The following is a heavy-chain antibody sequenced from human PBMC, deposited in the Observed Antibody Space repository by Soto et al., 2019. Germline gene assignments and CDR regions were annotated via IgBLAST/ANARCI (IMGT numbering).Heavy chain of an antibody. J-gene: IGHJ4*02. CDR1: GGSIISSSYY. CDR3: ARHGYHYGSGSVPQFDY. Sequence: ETLSLTCTVSGGSIISSSYYWFWIRQPPGKGLEWIGSIYYSGSTYYNPSLKSRVTISVDTSKNQFSLKLSSVTAADTAVYYCARHGYHYGSGSVPQFDYWGQGTLVTVSS. D-gene: IGHD3-10*01. V-gene: IGHV4-39*01. CDR2: IYYSGST.